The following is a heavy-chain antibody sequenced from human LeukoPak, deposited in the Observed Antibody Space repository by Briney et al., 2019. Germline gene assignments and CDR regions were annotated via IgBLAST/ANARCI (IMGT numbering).Heavy chain of an antibody. CDR1: GFSLSTPAMR. D-gene: IGHD6-6*01. J-gene: IGHJ4*02. Sequence: SGPALVKPTQALTLTCTFSGFSLSTPAMRVSWIRQPPGKALEWLARIDWDDDKFYNTSLKTRLTISKDTSKNQVVLIMTNMDPVDTATYYCARTHYSSSSRFYFDYWGQGTLVTVSS. CDR3: ARTHYSSSSRFYFDY. CDR2: IDWDDDK. V-gene: IGHV2-70*04.